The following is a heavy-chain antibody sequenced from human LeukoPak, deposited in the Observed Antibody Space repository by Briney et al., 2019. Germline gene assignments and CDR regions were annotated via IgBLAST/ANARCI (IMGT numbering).Heavy chain of an antibody. CDR3: TRGPGYDYVWGSYRADY. CDR1: GFIFYSYA. J-gene: IGHJ4*02. D-gene: IGHD3-16*02. CDR2: ITSSGSST. Sequence: TGGSLRLSCAGSGFIFYSYAMHWVRQAPGRGLEYVAAITSSGSSTFYADSVKGRFTISRDNSNNTLYLQMGSLRPEGMAVYYCTRGPGYDYVWGSYRADYWGQGTLVTVSS. V-gene: IGHV3-64*02.